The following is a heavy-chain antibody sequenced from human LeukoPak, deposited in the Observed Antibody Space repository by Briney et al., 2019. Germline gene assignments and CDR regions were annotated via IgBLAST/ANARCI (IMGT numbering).Heavy chain of an antibody. CDR1: GGSISSHY. CDR3: ARVKVYYDSSGYRYYFDY. V-gene: IGHV4-59*11. CDR2: IYYSGST. Sequence: SETLSLTCTVSGGSISSHYWSWIRQPPGKGLEWIGYIYYSGSTNYNPSLKNRVTISVDTSKNQFSLKLSSVTAADTAVYYCARVKVYYDSSGYRYYFDYWGQGTLVTVSS. D-gene: IGHD3-22*01. J-gene: IGHJ4*02.